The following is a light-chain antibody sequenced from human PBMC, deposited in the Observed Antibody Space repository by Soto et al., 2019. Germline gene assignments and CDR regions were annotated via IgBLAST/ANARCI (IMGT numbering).Light chain of an antibody. J-gene: IGKJ2*01. CDR3: QQSDSYPYT. CDR2: AAS. V-gene: IGKV1-39*01. CDR1: QSITNY. Sequence: DIQMTQSPSSLSVSVGDRVNITCRASQSITNYLKWYQQKPGKAPKLLVYAASSLQSGVPSRFSGNGSGTDFTLTISSLQPEDFATYYCQQSDSYPYTFGQGTNLEIK.